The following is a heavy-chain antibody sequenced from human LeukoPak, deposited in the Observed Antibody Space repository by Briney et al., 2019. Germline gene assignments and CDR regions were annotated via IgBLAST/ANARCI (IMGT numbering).Heavy chain of an antibody. D-gene: IGHD6-13*01. J-gene: IGHJ4*02. V-gene: IGHV3-15*01. CDR2: IKSKDDGETI. Sequence: PGGSLRLSCAASGFTVSSNYMSWVRQAPGKGLEWVGRIKSKDDGETIDYNTPVKGRFTISRDDSKNTLYLEMNSLKNEDTAMYYCTVRSSIWSQGTLVTVSS. CDR1: GFTVSSNY. CDR3: TVRSSI.